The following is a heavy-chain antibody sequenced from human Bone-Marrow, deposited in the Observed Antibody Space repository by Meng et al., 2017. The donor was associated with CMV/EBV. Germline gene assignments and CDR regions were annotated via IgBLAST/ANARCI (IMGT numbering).Heavy chain of an antibody. Sequence: ASVKVSCKASGYTFTGYYMHWVRQAPGQGLEWMGWINPKSGGTIYAQKLQDRVSMTRDTTINTAYMELSRLRSDDTAFYYCITILAGASKWGRGTLVTVPS. CDR1: GYTFTGYY. CDR2: INPKSGGT. D-gene: IGHD3-3*01. CDR3: ITILAGASK. V-gene: IGHV1-2*02. J-gene: IGHJ4*02.